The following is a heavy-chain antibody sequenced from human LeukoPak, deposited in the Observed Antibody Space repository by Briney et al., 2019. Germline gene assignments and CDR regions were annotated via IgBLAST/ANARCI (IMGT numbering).Heavy chain of an antibody. D-gene: IGHD4-17*01. CDR2: ISGSGGST. Sequence: PGWSLRLSCGASGFTFSSYAMSWVRQAPGKGLEWVSAISGSGGSTYYADSVKGRFTISRDNSKNTLYLQMNSLRAEDTAVYYCAKLSTVTTSEWFDPWGQGTLVTISS. J-gene: IGHJ5*02. CDR3: AKLSTVTTSEWFDP. CDR1: GFTFSSYA. V-gene: IGHV3-23*01.